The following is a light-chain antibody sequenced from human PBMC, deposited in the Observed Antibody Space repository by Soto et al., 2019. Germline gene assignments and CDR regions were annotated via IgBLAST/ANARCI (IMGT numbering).Light chain of an antibody. J-gene: IGKJ4*01. CDR2: KAS. CDR1: QSISSW. Sequence: DIQMTQSPSTLSASVGDRVTITCRASQSISSWLAWYQLKPGKAPNLLIYKASSLESGVPSRFSGSGSGTEFTLTISSLQPDDFATYYCQHYNTYPLTFGGGTKVEIK. V-gene: IGKV1-5*03. CDR3: QHYNTYPLT.